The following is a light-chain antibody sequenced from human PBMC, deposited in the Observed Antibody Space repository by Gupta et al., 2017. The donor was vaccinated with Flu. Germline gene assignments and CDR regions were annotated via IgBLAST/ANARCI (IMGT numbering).Light chain of an antibody. J-gene: IGKJ2*01. CDR2: DAS. Sequence: DIQMTQSPSPLSASIGYRVTITCRASQSMSHFLNWYQQKPGTAPKLLIYDASSLQSGIPSRFSGSGSETDFTLTISSLQPEDFATYYCQQSYTAPYTFGQGTKVEIK. CDR3: QQSYTAPYT. CDR1: QSMSHF. V-gene: IGKV1-39*01.